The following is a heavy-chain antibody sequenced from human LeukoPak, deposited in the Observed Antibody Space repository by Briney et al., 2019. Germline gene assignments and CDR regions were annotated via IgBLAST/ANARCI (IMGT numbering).Heavy chain of an antibody. CDR2: IYHSGST. D-gene: IGHD2-2*01. V-gene: IGHV4-38-2*02. CDR3: ARPRASRTYPNDAFDI. Sequence: SETLSLTCTVSGYSISSGYYWGWIRQPPGKGLEWIGEIYHSGSTNYNPSLKSRVTISVDTSKNQFSLKLSSVTAADTAIYYCARPRASRTYPNDAFDIWGQGTMVTVSS. CDR1: GYSISSGYY. J-gene: IGHJ3*02.